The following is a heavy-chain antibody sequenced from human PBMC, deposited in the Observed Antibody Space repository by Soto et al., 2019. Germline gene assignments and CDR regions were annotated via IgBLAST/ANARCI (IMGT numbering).Heavy chain of an antibody. CDR3: ARGFLVSGTANDY. V-gene: IGHV3-74*01. CDR1: GFTFSGSW. Sequence: GGSLRLSCAASGFTFSGSWMHWVRQAPGKGLVWVSRINGDGSGTSYADFVKGRFTISRDDAKNTLFLQMNGLRAEDTAVYYWARGFLVSGTANDYWGQGPLVTVSS. J-gene: IGHJ4*02. D-gene: IGHD3-10*01. CDR2: INGDGSGT.